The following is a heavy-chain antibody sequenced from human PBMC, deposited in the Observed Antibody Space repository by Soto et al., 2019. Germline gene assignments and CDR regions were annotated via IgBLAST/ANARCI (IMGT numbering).Heavy chain of an antibody. CDR2: ISYDGSNR. V-gene: IGHV3-30-3*01. D-gene: IGHD6-19*01. Sequence: QVQLVESGGGVVEPGRSLRLSGAASGLTLSSYAMHWVREAPGKGLEWVAVISYDGSNRYYADSVKGRFTISRDNSKNTLYLQMNSLRAEDTAVYYCARVTQAVAADYWGQGTLVTVSS. CDR3: ARVTQAVAADY. CDR1: GLTLSSYA. J-gene: IGHJ4*02.